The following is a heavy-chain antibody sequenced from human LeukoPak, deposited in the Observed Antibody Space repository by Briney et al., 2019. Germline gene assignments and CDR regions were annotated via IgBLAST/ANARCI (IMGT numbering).Heavy chain of an antibody. D-gene: IGHD3-10*01. V-gene: IGHV1-18*01. CDR3: ARDADGVIDY. CDR1: GYTLTRYG. J-gene: IGHJ4*02. CDR2: ISVYSGNT. Sequence: GASVKVSCKPSGYTLTRYGISWVRQAPGQGLEWMGWISVYSGNTNYAQKLQGRVTLTTDTSTCTAYMELGSLRSDDTAVYYCARDADGVIDYWGQGTLVTVSS.